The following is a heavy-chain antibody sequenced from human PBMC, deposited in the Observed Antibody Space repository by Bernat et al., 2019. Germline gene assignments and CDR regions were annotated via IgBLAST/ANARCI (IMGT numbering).Heavy chain of an antibody. J-gene: IGHJ4*02. Sequence: QVQLQESGPGLVKPSETLSLTCTVSGGSVSSGSYYWSWIRQPPGKGLEWIGYIYYSGSTNYNPSLKSRVTISVDTAKNQFSLKLSSVTAADPAVYYCARDYDFWSGYPGGWGYWGQGTLVTVSS. D-gene: IGHD3-3*01. CDR3: ARDYDFWSGYPGGWGY. V-gene: IGHV4-61*01. CDR2: IYYSGST. CDR1: GGSVSSGSYY.